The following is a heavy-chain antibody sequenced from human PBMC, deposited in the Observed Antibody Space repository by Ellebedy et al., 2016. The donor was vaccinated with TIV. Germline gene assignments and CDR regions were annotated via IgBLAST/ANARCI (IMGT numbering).Heavy chain of an antibody. D-gene: IGHD4-17*01. J-gene: IGHJ4*02. CDR3: TGYGDYVRDY. CDR1: GFTFSGSA. V-gene: IGHV3-73*01. Sequence: GGSLRLXXAASGFTFSGSAMHWVRQASGKGLEWVGRIRSKANSYATAYAASVKGRFTISRDDSKNTAYLQMNSLKTEDTAVYYCTGYGDYVRDYWGQGTLVTVSS. CDR2: IRSKANSYAT.